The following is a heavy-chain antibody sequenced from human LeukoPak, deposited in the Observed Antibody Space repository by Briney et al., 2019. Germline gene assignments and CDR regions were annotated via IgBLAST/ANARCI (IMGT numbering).Heavy chain of an antibody. Sequence: PGRSLRLSCAASGFTFDDYAMHWVRQAPGKGLEWVSGISWNSGSIGYADSVKGRFTISRDNAKNSLYLQMNSLRAEDTALYYWAKDSYRYSSSWYYFDYWGQGTLVTVSS. D-gene: IGHD6-13*01. J-gene: IGHJ4*02. CDR2: ISWNSGSI. V-gene: IGHV3-9*01. CDR3: AKDSYRYSSSWYYFDY. CDR1: GFTFDDYA.